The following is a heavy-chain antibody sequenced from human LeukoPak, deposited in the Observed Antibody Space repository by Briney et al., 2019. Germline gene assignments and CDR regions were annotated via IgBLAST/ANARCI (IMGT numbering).Heavy chain of an antibody. V-gene: IGHV3-30*18. Sequence: GRSLRLSCAASGFTFSSYGMHWVRQAPGKGLEWVAVMSYDGSNKYYADSVKGRFTISRDNSKNTLYLQMNSLRAEDTAVYYCAKDQEARYFDWTFDYWGQGTLVTVSS. J-gene: IGHJ4*02. CDR3: AKDQEARYFDWTFDY. CDR2: MSYDGSNK. CDR1: GFTFSSYG. D-gene: IGHD3-9*01.